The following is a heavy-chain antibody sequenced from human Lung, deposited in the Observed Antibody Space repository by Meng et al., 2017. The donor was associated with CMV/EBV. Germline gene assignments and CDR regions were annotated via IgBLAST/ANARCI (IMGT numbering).Heavy chain of an antibody. J-gene: IGHJ4*02. V-gene: IGHV1-18*01. D-gene: IGHD6-19*01. Sequence: QLQLVQSGAEVKHPGASVRVSCKASGYTFTHHGISWIRQAPGQGLEWMGWISCYNGDTNYAQKLQGRVTMTTDTSTNTAYMDLRGLRSDDTAVYYCARDPSNTSGRYAYFDYWGQGTLVTVSS. CDR1: GYTFTHHG. CDR2: ISCYNGDT. CDR3: ARDPSNTSGRYAYFDY.